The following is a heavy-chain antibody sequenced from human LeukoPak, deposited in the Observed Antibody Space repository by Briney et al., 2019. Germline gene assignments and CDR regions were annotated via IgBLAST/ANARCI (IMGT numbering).Heavy chain of an antibody. V-gene: IGHV4-31*11. CDR1: GGSISSGGYY. J-gene: IGHJ4*02. Sequence: SETLSLTCAVSGGSISSGGYYWSWIRQHPGKGLEWIGYIYYSGSTYYNPSLKSRVTISVDTSKNQFSLKLSSVTAADTAVYFCARLRPGSSGYYLDYWGQGTLVTVSS. CDR2: IYYSGST. D-gene: IGHD3-22*01. CDR3: ARLRPGSSGYYLDY.